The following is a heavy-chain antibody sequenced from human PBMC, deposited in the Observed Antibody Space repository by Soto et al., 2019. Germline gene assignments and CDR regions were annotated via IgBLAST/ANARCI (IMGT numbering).Heavy chain of an antibody. J-gene: IGHJ4*02. CDR1: GGSFSDYY. CDR3: ARGRTVFDY. CDR2: INHGGST. Sequence: ETLSLTCAVFGGSFSDYYWSWIRQPPGKGLEWIGEINHGGSTNYNPSLKGRVTISLDTSKNQFSLELTSVTAADTSVYYCARGRTVFDYWGRGTLVTVSS. D-gene: IGHD2-8*02. V-gene: IGHV4-34*01.